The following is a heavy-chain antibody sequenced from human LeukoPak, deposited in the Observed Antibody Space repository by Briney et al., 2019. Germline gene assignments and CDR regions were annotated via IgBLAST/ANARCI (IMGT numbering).Heavy chain of an antibody. CDR1: DASISGHY. V-gene: IGHV4-59*04. D-gene: IGHD1-26*01. CDR3: AALGDGRTFDN. CDR2: IYYSGAT. Sequence: SETLSLTCTVSDASISGHYLTWIRQPPGKGLEWIGSIYYSGATFYNPSLKSRVTISLDTSKNQFSLKLTSVTAADTAVYYCAALGDGRTFDNWGQGTLVTVSS. J-gene: IGHJ4*02.